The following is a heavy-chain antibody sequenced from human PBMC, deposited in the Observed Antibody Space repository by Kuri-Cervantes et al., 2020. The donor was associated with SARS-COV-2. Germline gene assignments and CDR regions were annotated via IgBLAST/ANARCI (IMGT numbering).Heavy chain of an antibody. J-gene: IGHJ4*02. CDR1: GFSLSTSGMC. CDR2: IDWDDNK. CDR3: ARTSCGVSCGFDY. Sequence: SGPTLVKPTQAHTLTCTFTGFSLSTSGMCVSWIRQPPGKALVWLAHIDWDDNKYYSTSLKTRLTITKDTSKKQEVLTMTNMDHVETASYCCARTSCGVSCGFDYWGQGTLVTVSS. D-gene: IGHD2-15*01. V-gene: IGHV2-70*01.